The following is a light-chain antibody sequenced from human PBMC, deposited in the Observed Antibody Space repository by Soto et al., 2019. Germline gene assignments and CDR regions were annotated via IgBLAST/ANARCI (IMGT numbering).Light chain of an antibody. CDR2: DVS. V-gene: IGLV2-14*01. CDR1: SSDVGGYNY. CDR3: SSYTCSSTLYV. J-gene: IGLJ1*01. Sequence: QSALTQPASVSGSPGQSITISCTGTSSDVGGYNYVSWYQQHPGKAPILMIYDVSNRPSGVSNRFSGSKSGNTASLTISGLQAEDEADYYCSSYTCSSTLYVFGTGTKLTVL.